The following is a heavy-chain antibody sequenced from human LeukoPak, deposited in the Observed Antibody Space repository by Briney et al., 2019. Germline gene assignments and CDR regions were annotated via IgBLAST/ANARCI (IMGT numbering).Heavy chain of an antibody. Sequence: SETLSLTCTVSGGSISSGGYYWSWIRQHPGKGLEWIGYIYYSGSTYYNPSLKSRVTISVDTSKNQFSLKLSSVTAADTAVYYCASSTMIVPWGALDIWGQGTMVTVSS. V-gene: IGHV4-31*03. CDR1: GGSISSGGYY. CDR3: ASSTMIVPWGALDI. CDR2: IYYSGST. J-gene: IGHJ3*02. D-gene: IGHD3-22*01.